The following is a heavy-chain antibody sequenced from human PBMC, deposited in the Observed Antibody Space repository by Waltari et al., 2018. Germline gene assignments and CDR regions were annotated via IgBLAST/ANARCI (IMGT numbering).Heavy chain of an antibody. V-gene: IGHV3-23*04. CDR2: IGVSVGRT. Sequence: EVQLVESGGGLVQPGGSLRLSCAASGFTFSSYAMSWVRQAPGKGLEWVSAIGVSVGRTYYADSVKGRFTISRDNSKNTLYLQMNSLRAEDTAVYYCAKVPYCGGDCYDLRYWGQGTLVTVSS. J-gene: IGHJ4*02. CDR1: GFTFSSYA. CDR3: AKVPYCGGDCYDLRY. D-gene: IGHD2-21*02.